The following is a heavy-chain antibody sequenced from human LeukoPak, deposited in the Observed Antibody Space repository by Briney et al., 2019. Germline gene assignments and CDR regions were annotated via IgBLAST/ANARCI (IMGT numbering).Heavy chain of an antibody. CDR2: INHNGNVN. J-gene: IGHJ6*02. Sequence: GGSLRLSCAASGFTFSSYWMNWARQAPGKGLEWVASINHNGNVNYYVDSVKGRFIISRDNAKNSLYLQMSNLRAEDTAVYFCARGGGLDVWGQGATVTVSS. V-gene: IGHV3-7*03. D-gene: IGHD3-16*01. CDR3: ARGGGLDV. CDR1: GFTFSSYW.